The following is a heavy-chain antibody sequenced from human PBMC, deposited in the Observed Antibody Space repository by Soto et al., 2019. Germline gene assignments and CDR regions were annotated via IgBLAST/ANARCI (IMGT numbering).Heavy chain of an antibody. V-gene: IGHV3-15*01. J-gene: IGHJ6*02. Sequence: EVQLVESGGGLVKPGGSLRLSCAASGFTFSNAWMSWVRQAPGKGLEWVGRIKSKTDGGTTDYAAPVKGRFTISRDDSKNTLYLQTNSLKTEDTAVYYCTTESTVTTRGSYYYGMDVWGQGTTVTVSS. CDR2: IKSKTDGGTT. D-gene: IGHD4-17*01. CDR3: TTESTVTTRGSYYYGMDV. CDR1: GFTFSNAW.